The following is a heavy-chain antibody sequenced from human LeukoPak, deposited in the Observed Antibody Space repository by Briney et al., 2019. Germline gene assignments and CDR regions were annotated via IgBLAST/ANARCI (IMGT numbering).Heavy chain of an antibody. CDR2: MNPNSGNT. Sequence: GASVKVSCKASGCTFTSYDINWVRQATGQGLEWMGWMNPNSGNTGYAQKFQGRVTMTRNTSISTAYMELSSLRSEDTAVDYCARGVAGPGLYYYYGMDVWGQGTTVTVSS. CDR3: ARGVAGPGLYYYYGMDV. CDR1: GCTFTSYD. J-gene: IGHJ6*02. V-gene: IGHV1-8*01. D-gene: IGHD6-19*01.